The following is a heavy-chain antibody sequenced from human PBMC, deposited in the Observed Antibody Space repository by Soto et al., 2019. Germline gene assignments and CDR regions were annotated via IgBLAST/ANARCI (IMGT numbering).Heavy chain of an antibody. CDR1: GFTFSDNY. CDR2: ISSSGSII. Sequence: GGSLRLSCAASGFTFSDNYMSWIRQAPGKGLEWVSYISSSGSIIYYADSVKGRFTISRDNAKNSLYLQMNSLRAEDTAVYYCARDTALAAAGTPIYYYYGMDVWGQGTTVTVSS. J-gene: IGHJ6*02. CDR3: ARDTALAAAGTPIYYYYGMDV. D-gene: IGHD6-13*01. V-gene: IGHV3-11*01.